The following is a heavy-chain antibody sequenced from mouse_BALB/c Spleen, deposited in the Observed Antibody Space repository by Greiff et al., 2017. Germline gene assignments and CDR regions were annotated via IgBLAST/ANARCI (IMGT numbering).Heavy chain of an antibody. D-gene: IGHD2-10*01. J-gene: IGHJ3*01. CDR1: GYTFTSYW. CDR3: ARGPTAAREGTGFAY. CDR2: INPSTGYT. Sequence: VKLQESGAELAKPGASVKMSCKASGYTFTSYWMHWVKQRPGQGLEWIGYINPSTGYTEYNQKFKDKATLTADKSSSTAYMQLSSLTSEDSAVYYCARGPTAAREGTGFAYWGQGTLVTVSA. V-gene: IGHV1-7*01.